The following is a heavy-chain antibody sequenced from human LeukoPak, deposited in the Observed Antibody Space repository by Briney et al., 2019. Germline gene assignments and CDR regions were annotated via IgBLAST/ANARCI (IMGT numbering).Heavy chain of an antibody. D-gene: IGHD1-14*01. CDR3: AREKNLGT. Sequence: QPGGSLRLSCAASRFMFSSYAMSWVRQAPGKRLEWVATIKEDGSDKYYVDSVKGRFTISRDNVKNSVYLQMNSLRAEDTAVYYCAREKNLGTWGQGTLVTVSS. V-gene: IGHV3-7*05. CDR2: IKEDGSDK. J-gene: IGHJ4*02. CDR1: RFMFSSYA.